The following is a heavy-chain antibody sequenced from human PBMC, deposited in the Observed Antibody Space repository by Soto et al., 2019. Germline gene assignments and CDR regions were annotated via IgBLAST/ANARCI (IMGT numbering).Heavy chain of an antibody. Sequence: SVKVSCKASGGTFSSYASSGGRQAPGQGLEWMGGIIPIFGTANSAQKFQGGVTITADESPSTAYMELSSRRSEATAVYYCARAAREEENIHYYYYYGMAGWGQGTTVTLTS. V-gene: IGHV1-69*13. CDR1: GGTFSSYA. CDR2: IIPIFGTA. CDR3: ARAAREEENIHYYYYYGMAG. J-gene: IGHJ6*02.